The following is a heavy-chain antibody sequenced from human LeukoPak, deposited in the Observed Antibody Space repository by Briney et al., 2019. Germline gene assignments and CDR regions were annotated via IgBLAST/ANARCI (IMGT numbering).Heavy chain of an antibody. V-gene: IGHV3-7*01. J-gene: IGHJ4*02. CDR3: ARMGDSSGYYLGFDY. Sequence: GGSLRLSCAASGFTFSSYWMSWVRQAPGKGLEWVANIKQDGSEKYYVDSVKGRFTISRDNAKNSLYLQMNSLRAEDTAVYYCARMGDSSGYYLGFDYWGQGTLVTVSS. CDR1: GFTFSSYW. D-gene: IGHD3-22*01. CDR2: IKQDGSEK.